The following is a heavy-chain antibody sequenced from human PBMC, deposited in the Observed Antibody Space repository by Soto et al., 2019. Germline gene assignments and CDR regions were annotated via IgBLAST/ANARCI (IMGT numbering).Heavy chain of an antibody. J-gene: IGHJ4*02. V-gene: IGHV3-30*18. CDR3: AKDYEDYYDSKDY. CDR1: GFTFSSYG. Sequence: QVQLVESGGGVVQPGRSLRLSCAASGFTFSSYGMHWVRQAPGKGLEWVAVISYDGSNKYYADSVKGRLTISRDNSKNTLYLQMNSLRAEDTAVYYCAKDYEDYYDSKDYWGQGTLVTVSS. CDR2: ISYDGSNK. D-gene: IGHD3-22*01.